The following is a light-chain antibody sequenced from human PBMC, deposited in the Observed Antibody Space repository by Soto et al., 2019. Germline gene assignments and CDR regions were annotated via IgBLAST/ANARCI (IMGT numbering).Light chain of an antibody. CDR2: RND. CDR1: SSNIGSNY. J-gene: IGLJ2*01. Sequence: QSVLTQPPSASGTPGQRGTISCSGSSSNIGSNYVYWYQQFSGSAPKLLIYRNDQRPSGVPDRFSGSKSGTSASLAISGPRSEDEADYYFAAWDDSLSAVVFGGGTKLTVL. V-gene: IGLV1-47*01. CDR3: AAWDDSLSAVV.